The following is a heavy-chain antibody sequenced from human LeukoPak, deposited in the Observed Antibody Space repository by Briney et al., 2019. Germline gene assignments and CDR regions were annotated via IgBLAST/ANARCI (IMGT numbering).Heavy chain of an antibody. CDR1: GFDFSTYA. V-gene: IGHV3-23*01. J-gene: IGHJ3*02. D-gene: IGHD1-26*01. CDR3: AKELQWELLPDAFDI. Sequence: QPGGSVRLSCAASGFDFSTYAFSWVRQAPGRGLEWVSAISGDGNYIYYADSVKGRFTISRDNSKNTLYLQMNSLRAEDTAVYYCAKELQWELLPDAFDIWGQGTMVTVSS. CDR2: ISGDGNYI.